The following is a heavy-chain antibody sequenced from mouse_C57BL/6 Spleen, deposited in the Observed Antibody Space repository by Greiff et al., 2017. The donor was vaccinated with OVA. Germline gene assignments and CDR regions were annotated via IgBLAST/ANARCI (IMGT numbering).Heavy chain of an antibody. CDR1: GYTFTDYY. V-gene: IGHV1-26*01. CDR3: AKEVGEG. Sequence: VQLQQSGPELVKPGASVKISCKASGYTFTDYYMNWVKQSHGKSLEWIGDINPNNGGTSYNQKFKGKATLTVDKSSSTAYMELRSLTSEDSAVYYCAKEVGEGWGQGTLVTVSA. J-gene: IGHJ3*01. CDR2: INPNNGGT. D-gene: IGHD1-1*02.